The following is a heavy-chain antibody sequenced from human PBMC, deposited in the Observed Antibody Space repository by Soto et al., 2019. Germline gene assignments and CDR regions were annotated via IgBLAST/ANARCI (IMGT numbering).Heavy chain of an antibody. CDR3: ARGGYSSSWYGWAFDY. D-gene: IGHD6-13*01. CDR2: INHSGST. V-gene: IGHV4-34*01. CDR1: GGSFSGYY. Sequence: SETLSLTCAVYGGSFSGYYWSWIRQPPGKGLEWIGEINHSGSTNYNPSLKSRVTISVDTSKNQFSLKLSSVTAADTALYYCARGGYSSSWYGWAFDYWGQGTLVTVSS. J-gene: IGHJ4*02.